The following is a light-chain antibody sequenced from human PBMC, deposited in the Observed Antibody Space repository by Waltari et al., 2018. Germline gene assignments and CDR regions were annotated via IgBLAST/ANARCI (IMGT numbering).Light chain of an antibody. J-gene: IGKJ5*01. CDR3: QQRRYWPHPP. CDR1: QIVSSY. Sequence: EIVLTQSPATLSLSPVERATISGRASQIVSSYLAWYQQKPSPAPRLLIYHASKTATGIPARSSVSGSGTDFTHTISILDPEAFAVYYCQQRRYWPHPPFGQGTRLEIK. V-gene: IGKV3-11*01. CDR2: HAS.